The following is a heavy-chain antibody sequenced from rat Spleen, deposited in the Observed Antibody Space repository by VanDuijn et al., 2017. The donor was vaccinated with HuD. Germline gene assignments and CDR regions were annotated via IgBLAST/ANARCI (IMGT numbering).Heavy chain of an antibody. CDR3: TRDEGYFDY. CDR2: ISTSGGST. CDR1: GFTFSSFP. D-gene: IGHD1-11*01. V-gene: IGHV5-46*01. J-gene: IGHJ2*01. Sequence: EVQLVESGGGLVQPGRSMKLSCAASGFTFSSFPMAWVRQAPTKGLEWVATISTSGGSTYYRDSVKGRFTISRDNAKSTLYLQMNSLRSEDTATYYCTRDEGYFDYWGQGVMVTVSS.